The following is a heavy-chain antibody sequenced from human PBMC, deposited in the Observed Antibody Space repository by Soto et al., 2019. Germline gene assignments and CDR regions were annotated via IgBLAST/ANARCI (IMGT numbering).Heavy chain of an antibody. CDR1: GFTFSSYA. CDR3: AKATPSSEYCGYVWGYDVFDI. CDR2: ISGSGGST. J-gene: IGHJ3*02. Sequence: GGSLRLSCAASGFTFSSYAMSWVRQAPGKGLEWVSAISGSGGSTYYADSVKGRFTISRDNSKNTLYLQMNSLRAEDTAVYYCAKATPSSEYCGYVWGYDVFDIWGQRTMVTVSS. V-gene: IGHV3-23*01. D-gene: IGHD3-16*01.